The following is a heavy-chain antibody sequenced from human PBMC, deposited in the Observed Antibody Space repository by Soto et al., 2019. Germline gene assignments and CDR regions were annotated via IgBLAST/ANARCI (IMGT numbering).Heavy chain of an antibody. CDR2: ISYDGSNK. CDR3: ARCITMVRGVYNHDACFDI. CDR1: GFTFSSYA. D-gene: IGHD3-10*01. J-gene: IGHJ3*02. V-gene: IGHV3-30-3*01. Sequence: GGSLRLSCAASGFTFSSYAMHWVRQAPGKGLEWVAVISYDGSNKYYADSVKGRFTISRDNSKNTLYLQMNSLRAEDTAVYYCARCITMVRGVYNHDACFDIWGQGTMVTVSS.